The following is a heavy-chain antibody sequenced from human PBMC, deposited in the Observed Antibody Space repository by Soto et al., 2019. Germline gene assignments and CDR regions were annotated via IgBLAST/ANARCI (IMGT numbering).Heavy chain of an antibody. CDR1: GDSVTISDYY. D-gene: IGHD3-22*01. J-gene: IGHJ4*02. Sequence: QLQLQESGPGLVKPSETLSLTCTVSGDSVTISDYYWGWIRQPPGKGLEWIGSIHYSGSTYYNPSLKIRVTISGDTSKKQFSLKLTSVTAADAAVYYCAAHDSGGYYAEYWGQGTLVTVSA. CDR2: IHYSGST. V-gene: IGHV4-39*01. CDR3: AAHDSGGYYAEY.